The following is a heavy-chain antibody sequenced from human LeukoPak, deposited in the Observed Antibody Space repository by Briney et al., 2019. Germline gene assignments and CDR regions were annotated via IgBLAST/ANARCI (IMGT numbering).Heavy chain of an antibody. Sequence: PGGSLRLSCAASGFTFSNFWMSWVRQAPGKGPEWVANIKQDGDETYYLDSVKGRFIVSRDNAKNSLYLQMNTLRAEDTAVYYCARDPQYSYDDSGTFDSWGQGTLVTVSS. D-gene: IGHD3-22*01. CDR2: IKQDGDET. CDR3: ARDPQYSYDDSGTFDS. CDR1: GFTFSNFW. V-gene: IGHV3-7*01. J-gene: IGHJ4*02.